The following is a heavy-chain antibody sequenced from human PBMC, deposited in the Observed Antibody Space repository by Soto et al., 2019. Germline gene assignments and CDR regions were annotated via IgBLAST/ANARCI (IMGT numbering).Heavy chain of an antibody. CDR2: IYYSGST. J-gene: IGHJ4*02. CDR1: GGSISSYY. V-gene: IGHV4-59*01. D-gene: IGHD1-26*01. Sequence: SETLSLTCTVSGGSISSYYWSWIRQPPGKGLGWIGYIYYSGSTNYNPSLKSRVTISVDTSKNQFSLKLSSVTAADTAVYYCVGGSYYFDYWGQGTLVTVSS. CDR3: VGGSYYFDY.